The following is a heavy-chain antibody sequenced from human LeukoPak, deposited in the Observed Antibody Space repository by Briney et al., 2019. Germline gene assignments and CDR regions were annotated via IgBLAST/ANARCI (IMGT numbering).Heavy chain of an antibody. Sequence: GESLKISCQGSGFDFTNYWIGWVRQTPGKGLEWMGIIYPRDSDTRYSPSFQGQVTISADKSISTAYLQWSGLKASDTAMYYCARSSTMVGPARGFAPWGQGTLVTVSS. CDR3: ARSSTMVGPARGFAP. D-gene: IGHD5/OR15-5a*01. CDR1: GFDFTNYW. V-gene: IGHV5-51*01. CDR2: IYPRDSDT. J-gene: IGHJ5*02.